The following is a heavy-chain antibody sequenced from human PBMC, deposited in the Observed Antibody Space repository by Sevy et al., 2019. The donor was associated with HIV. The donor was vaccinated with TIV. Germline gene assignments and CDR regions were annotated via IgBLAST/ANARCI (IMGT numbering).Heavy chain of an antibody. CDR3: ARDPWYDYVWGSYRYTGLAD. J-gene: IGHJ4*02. CDR2: ISAYNGNT. Sequence: ASVKVSCKASGYTFTSYGISWVRQAPGQGLEWMEWISAYNGNTNYAQKLQGRVTMTTDTSTSTAYMELRSLRSDDTAVYYCARDPWYDYVWGSYRYTGLADWGQGTLVTVSS. CDR1: GYTFTSYG. V-gene: IGHV1-18*01. D-gene: IGHD3-16*02.